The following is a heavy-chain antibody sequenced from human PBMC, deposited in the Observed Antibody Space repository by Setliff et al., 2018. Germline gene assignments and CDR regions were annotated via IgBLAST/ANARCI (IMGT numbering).Heavy chain of an antibody. D-gene: IGHD1-26*01. CDR1: GFTFSSYA. Sequence: PGGSLRLSCAASGFTFSSYAITWVRQVPGKGLVWVSRINSDGSNIRYADSVKGRFTISRDNAKNTLYLQMNSLRAEDTAVYYCARLRYTGTSDGSDIWGQGTMVTVS. V-gene: IGHV3-74*01. CDR2: INSDGSNI. J-gene: IGHJ3*02. CDR3: ARLRYTGTSDGSDI.